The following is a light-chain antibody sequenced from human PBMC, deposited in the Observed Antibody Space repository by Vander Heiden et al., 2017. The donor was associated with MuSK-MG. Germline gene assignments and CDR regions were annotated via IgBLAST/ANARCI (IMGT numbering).Light chain of an antibody. CDR2: GTY. CDR1: QSGSSSY. J-gene: IGKJ1*01. V-gene: IGKV3-20*01. Sequence: EIVLTQSPRTLSLSPGERAPLLCSASQSGSSSYLAWYQQKPGQAPRLLIYGTYSRATGITDRFSGSGCGTDFTLTISRLEPEEFAVYDCQQYDRSPQTFGQGTKVEIK. CDR3: QQYDRSPQT.